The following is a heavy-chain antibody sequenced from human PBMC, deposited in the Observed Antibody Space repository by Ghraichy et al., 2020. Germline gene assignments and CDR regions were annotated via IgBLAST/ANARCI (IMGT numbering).Heavy chain of an antibody. J-gene: IGHJ6*03. CDR2: IYFSGST. V-gene: IGHV4-59*01. CDR3: ASHTRDLNYYYCYMDV. CDR1: GGSISSYY. Sequence: SETLSLTCTVSGGSISSYYWSWIRQPPGKGLEWIGYIYFSGSTNYNPSLKSRVTISVDTSKNQFSLRLSSVTAADTAVYYCASHTRDLNYYYCYMDVWGKGTTVTVSS.